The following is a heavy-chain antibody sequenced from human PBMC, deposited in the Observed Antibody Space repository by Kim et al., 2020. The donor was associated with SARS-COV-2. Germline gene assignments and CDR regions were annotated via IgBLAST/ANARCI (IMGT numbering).Heavy chain of an antibody. Sequence: GGSLRLSCAASGFTFSSYWMSWVRQAPGKGLEWVANIKQDGSEKYYVDSVKGRFTISRDNAKNSLYLQMNSLRAEDTAVYYCARDVLLVTLGYYYGMDVWGQGTTVTVSS. J-gene: IGHJ6*02. CDR1: GFTFSSYW. CDR3: ARDVLLVTLGYYYGMDV. V-gene: IGHV3-7*01. CDR2: IKQDGSEK.